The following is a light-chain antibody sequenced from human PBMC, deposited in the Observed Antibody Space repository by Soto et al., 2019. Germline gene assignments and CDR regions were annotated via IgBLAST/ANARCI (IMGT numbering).Light chain of an antibody. J-gene: IGLJ1*01. Sequence: QSALTKPRSLSGSPGQSVTISCTGTSSDVGGYNYVSWYQQHPGKAPKLMIYDVSKRPSGVPDRFSGSKSGNTASLTISGLQAEDEADYYCCSSAGSYTYAFGTGTKVTAL. CDR3: CSSAGSYTYA. CDR1: SSDVGGYNY. CDR2: DVS. V-gene: IGLV2-11*01.